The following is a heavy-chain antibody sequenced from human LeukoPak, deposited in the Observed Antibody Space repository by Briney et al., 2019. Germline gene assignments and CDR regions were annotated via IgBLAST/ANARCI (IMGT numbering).Heavy chain of an antibody. CDR1: GFTFSSNW. V-gene: IGHV3-74*01. J-gene: IGHJ4*02. CDR2: INADGSRT. Sequence: GGSLRLSCAASGFTFSSNWMHWVRQAPGKGLVWVSRINADGSRTNYADSVKGRFTISRDNSKNTLYLQMNSLRAEDTAVYYCARDHSSSWVFDYWGQGTLVTVSS. D-gene: IGHD6-13*01. CDR3: ARDHSSSWVFDY.